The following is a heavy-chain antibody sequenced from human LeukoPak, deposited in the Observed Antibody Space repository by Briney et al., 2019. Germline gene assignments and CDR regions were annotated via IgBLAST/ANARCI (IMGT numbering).Heavy chain of an antibody. Sequence: GSLRLSCAASGFTFSNSWMSWGRQASGKGLEWVATIKPDGSAQYYVDSVKGRFTISRDNAKNSLFLQINSLRAEDTAVYYCANGGTYSSGPWGQGTLVTVSS. CDR3: ANGGTYSSGP. V-gene: IGHV3-7*01. D-gene: IGHD3-22*01. J-gene: IGHJ5*02. CDR1: GFTFSNSW. CDR2: IKPDGSAQ.